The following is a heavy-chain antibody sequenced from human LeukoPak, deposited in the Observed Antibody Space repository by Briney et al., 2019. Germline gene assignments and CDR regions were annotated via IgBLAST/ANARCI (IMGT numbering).Heavy chain of an antibody. D-gene: IGHD2-2*02. J-gene: IGHJ6*02. CDR2: IKQDGSEK. CDR3: AREDTVVVPAAISSGYYCYGMDV. V-gene: IGHV3-7*01. CDR1: GFTFSSYW. Sequence: SGGSLRLSCAASGFTFSSYWMSWVRQAPGKGLEWVANIKQDGSEKYYVDSVKGRFTISRDNAKNSLYLQMNSLRAEDTAVYYCAREDTVVVPAAISSGYYCYGMDVWGQGTTVTVSS.